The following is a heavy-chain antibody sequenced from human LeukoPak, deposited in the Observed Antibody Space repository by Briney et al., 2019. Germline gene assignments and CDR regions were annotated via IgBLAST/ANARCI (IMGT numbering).Heavy chain of an antibody. Sequence: PGGSLRLSCAASGFTFSSYSMNWVRQAPGKGLEWVSSISSSSSYIYYADSVKGRFTISRDNAKNSLYLQMNSLRAEDTAVYYCARGYDSSGYSYVHPRDYWGQGTLVTVSS. CDR2: ISSSSSYI. CDR1: GFTFSSYS. D-gene: IGHD3-22*01. CDR3: ARGYDSSGYSYVHPRDY. J-gene: IGHJ4*02. V-gene: IGHV3-21*01.